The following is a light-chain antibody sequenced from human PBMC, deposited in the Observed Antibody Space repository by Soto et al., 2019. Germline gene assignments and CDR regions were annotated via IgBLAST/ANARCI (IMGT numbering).Light chain of an antibody. J-gene: IGKJ4*01. Sequence: DIQMTQSPSSMSASVGDRVTFSCRANQDISTSLAWFQQKPGKGPKSLIYAASSLQSGVPSRFSGSGSGTDFSLTISSLQPEDFATYYCQHYKTYPLTFGGGTKVEI. V-gene: IGKV1-16*01. CDR1: QDISTS. CDR2: AAS. CDR3: QHYKTYPLT.